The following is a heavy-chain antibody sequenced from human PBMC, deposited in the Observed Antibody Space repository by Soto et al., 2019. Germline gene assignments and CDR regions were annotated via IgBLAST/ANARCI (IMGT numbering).Heavy chain of an antibody. CDR2: IYSGGST. Sequence: EVQLVESGGGLIQPGGSLRLSCAASGFTVSSNYMSWVRQAPGKGLEWVSVIYSGGSTYYADSVKGRFTISRDNSKNTLYLQMNSLRAEDTAVYYCAREPHSHYYYYGMDVWGQGTTVTVSS. CDR1: GFTVSSNY. V-gene: IGHV3-53*01. J-gene: IGHJ6*02. D-gene: IGHD2-15*01. CDR3: AREPHSHYYYYGMDV.